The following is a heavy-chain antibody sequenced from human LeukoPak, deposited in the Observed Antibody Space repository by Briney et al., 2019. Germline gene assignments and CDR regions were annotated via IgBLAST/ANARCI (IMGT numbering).Heavy chain of an antibody. D-gene: IGHD6-19*01. CDR2: ISYDGSYK. J-gene: IGHJ4*02. CDR3: ARGHISVPALDY. V-gene: IGHV3-30*03. Sequence: GGSLRLSCAASAFTLSSYGMHWVRQAPGKGLEWVAVISYDGSYKYYADSVKGRFTISRDNPKNTLYLQMNSLRVEDTAVYYCARGHISVPALDYWGQGTLLTVSS. CDR1: AFTLSSYG.